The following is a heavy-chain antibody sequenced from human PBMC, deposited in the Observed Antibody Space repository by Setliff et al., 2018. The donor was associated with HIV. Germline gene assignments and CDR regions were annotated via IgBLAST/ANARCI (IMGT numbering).Heavy chain of an antibody. Sequence: SETLSLTCAVYGGSFSGYYWSWIRQPPGKGLEWIGEINHSGSTNYNPSLKSRVTISVDTSKNQFSLKLSSVTAADTAVYYCARAWGIRGMTMYAFDIWGQGTMVTVSS. CDR3: ARAWGIRGMTMYAFDI. CDR2: INHSGST. CDR1: GGSFSGYY. D-gene: IGHD3-10*02. V-gene: IGHV4-34*01. J-gene: IGHJ3*02.